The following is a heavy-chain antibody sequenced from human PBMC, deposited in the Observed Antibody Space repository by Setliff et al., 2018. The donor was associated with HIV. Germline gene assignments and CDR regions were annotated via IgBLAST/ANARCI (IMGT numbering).Heavy chain of an antibody. CDR2: IHAGNGYT. J-gene: IGHJ4*02. CDR3: AIILGIQPPYYFYY. CDR1: GYTFTSYA. D-gene: IGHD2-15*01. V-gene: IGHV1-3*01. Sequence: ASVKVSCKASGYTFTSYAMHWVRQAPGQRLEWMGWIHAGNGYTKYSQKFQGRVTFTRDTSASAAYMDLSSLRSEDTAVYYCAIILGIQPPYYFYYWGQGTLVTVSS.